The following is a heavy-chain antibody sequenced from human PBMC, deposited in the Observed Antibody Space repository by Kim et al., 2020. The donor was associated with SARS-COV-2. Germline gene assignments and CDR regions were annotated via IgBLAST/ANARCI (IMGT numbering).Heavy chain of an antibody. CDR1: RYTFTSYD. J-gene: IGHJ6*02. CDR2: MNPNSGNT. D-gene: IGHD3-10*01. V-gene: IGHV1-8*01. CDR3: ARGSSYGSGSYYSSPYYYGMDV. Sequence: ASVKVSCKASRYTFTSYDINWVRQATVQGLEWMGWMNPNSGNTGYAQKFQGRVTMTRNTSISTAYMELSSLRSEDTAVYYCARGSSYGSGSYYSSPYYYGMDVWGQGTTVTVSS.